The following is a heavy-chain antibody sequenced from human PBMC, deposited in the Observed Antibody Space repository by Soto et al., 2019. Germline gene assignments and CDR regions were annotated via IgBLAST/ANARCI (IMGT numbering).Heavy chain of an antibody. V-gene: IGHV3-30-3*01. D-gene: IGHD6-13*01. CDR1: GFTFSSYA. J-gene: IGHJ4*02. CDR3: ARGPSLGSWYYFDY. CDR2: ISYDGSNK. Sequence: PGGSLRLSCAASGFTFSSYAMHWVRQAPGKGLEWVAVISYDGSNKYYADSVKGRFTISRDNSKNTLYLQMNSLRAEDTAVYYCARGPSLGSWYYFDYWGQGPLVTVSS.